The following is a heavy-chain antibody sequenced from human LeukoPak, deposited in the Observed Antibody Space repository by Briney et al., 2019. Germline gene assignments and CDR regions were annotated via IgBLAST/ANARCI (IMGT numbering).Heavy chain of an antibody. Sequence: ASVKVSCKASGGTFISYAISWVRQAPGEGLEWMGGIIPIFGTANYAQMFQGRVTINADESTSTAYMELSSLRSEDTAVYYCARDRTSGWYPYYFDYWGQGTLVTVSS. V-gene: IGHV1-69*13. CDR1: GGTFISYA. CDR2: IIPIFGTA. CDR3: ARDRTSGWYPYYFDY. D-gene: IGHD6-19*01. J-gene: IGHJ4*02.